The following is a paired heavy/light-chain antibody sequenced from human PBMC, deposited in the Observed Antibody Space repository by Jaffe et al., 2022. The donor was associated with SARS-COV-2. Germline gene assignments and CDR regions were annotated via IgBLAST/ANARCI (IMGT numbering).Heavy chain of an antibody. Sequence: QVQLVESGGGVVQPGRSLRLSCAASGFTFRDYGMHWVRQAPGKGLEWLAVTSYDGGKKYYADSVKGRFTISRDNPQNTLYLQMDTLRAEDTAVYYCAKDGTLDHYDNSGYVDWFYFDNWGQGTPVTVST. V-gene: IGHV3-30*18. J-gene: IGHJ4*02. CDR2: TSYDGGKK. CDR3: AKDGTLDHYDNSGYVDWFYFDN. CDR1: GFTFRDYG. D-gene: IGHD3-22*01.
Light chain of an antibody. V-gene: IGKV1-27*01. CDR1: QGISIY. CDR2: GAS. CDR3: QKYKSAPLT. Sequence: DIQMTQSPSSLSASLGDRVTITCRASQGISIYLAWYQQKPGQVPNLLIYGASTLQSGVPSRFSGSGSGTDFTLTISSLQPEDVATYYCQKYKSAPLTFGGGTKVEI. J-gene: IGKJ4*01.